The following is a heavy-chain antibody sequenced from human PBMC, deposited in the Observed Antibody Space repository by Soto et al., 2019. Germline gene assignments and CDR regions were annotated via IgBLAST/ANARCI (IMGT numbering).Heavy chain of an antibody. J-gene: IGHJ6*02. Sequence: GASVKVSCKASGYTFTSYDINWVRQATGQGLEWMGWMNPNSGNTGYAQKFQGRVTMTRNTSISTAYMELSSLRSEDTAVYYCARDSVPAAIHYYYGMDVWGQGTTVTVSS. D-gene: IGHD2-2*01. CDR1: GYTFTSYD. CDR3: ARDSVPAAIHYYYGMDV. CDR2: MNPNSGNT. V-gene: IGHV1-8*01.